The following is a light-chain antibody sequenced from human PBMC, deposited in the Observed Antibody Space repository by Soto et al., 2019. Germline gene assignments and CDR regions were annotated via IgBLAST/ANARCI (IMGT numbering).Light chain of an antibody. Sequence: EIVFTQSPGTLSLSPGERATLSCRASQSVSSSYLAWYQQKPGQAPRLLIYGASSRDTGISDRFSGSGSGTDFTLTISRLDPEDFAVYYCQQYGSSPGTFGQGTKVE. CDR3: QQYGSSPGT. V-gene: IGKV3-20*01. CDR2: GAS. CDR1: QSVSSSY. J-gene: IGKJ1*01.